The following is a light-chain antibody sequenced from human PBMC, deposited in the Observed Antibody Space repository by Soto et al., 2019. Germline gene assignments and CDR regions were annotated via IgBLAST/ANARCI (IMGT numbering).Light chain of an antibody. J-gene: IGKJ5*01. Sequence: DIVVTQSPATLSLSPGSRCTLSCMANERISRSLAWYQQRPWQPPRILIYDASFRATAIPERFSGSVSGTNFTLYISKLPADDFATYFSHSRAFGQGTRLEIK. CDR3: HSRA. CDR2: DAS. CDR1: ERISRS. V-gene: IGKV3-11*01.